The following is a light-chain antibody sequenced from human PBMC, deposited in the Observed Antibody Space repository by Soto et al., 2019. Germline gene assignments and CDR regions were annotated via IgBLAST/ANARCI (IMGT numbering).Light chain of an antibody. J-gene: IGKJ5*01. CDR2: AAS. Sequence: DIQMTQSPSSLSASVGDRVTITCRASQSSSSYLNWYQQKPGKAPKLLIYAASSLQSGVPSRFSGSGSGTDFTLTISSLQPEDFATYYCQQSYSTPSITFGHGTRLEIK. CDR3: QQSYSTPSIT. CDR1: QSSSSY. V-gene: IGKV1-39*01.